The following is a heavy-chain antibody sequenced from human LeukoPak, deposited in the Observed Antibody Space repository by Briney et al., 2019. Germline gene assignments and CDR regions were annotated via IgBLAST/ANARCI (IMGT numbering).Heavy chain of an antibody. CDR2: IYYRGST. V-gene: IGHV4-31*01. Sequence: PSETLSLTCTVAGVSISSGGYCWSWIRQHPGKGLEWIGYIYYRGSTYYNPSLRSLVTISVDTSKNQFSLKLSSVSAAETALYLSARDSVNLEFGGGGGDAFDIWGQGTMVTVSS. D-gene: IGHD3-16*01. CDR3: ARDSVNLEFGGGGGDAFDI. CDR1: GVSISSGGYC. J-gene: IGHJ3*02.